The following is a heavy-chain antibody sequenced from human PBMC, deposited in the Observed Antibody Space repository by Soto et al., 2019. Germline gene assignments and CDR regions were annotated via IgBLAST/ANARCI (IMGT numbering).Heavy chain of an antibody. J-gene: IGHJ3*02. CDR2: ISGSGGST. Sequence: EVQLLESGGGLVQPGGSLRLSCAASGFTFSSYAMSWVRQAPGKGLEWVSAISGSGGSTYYAASVKGRFTISRDNSKNTLYLQMNSLRAEDTDEYYCAKDGDDHRGGDAFDIWGQGTMVTVSS. CDR3: AKDGDDHRGGDAFDI. D-gene: IGHD3-16*01. CDR1: GFTFSSYA. V-gene: IGHV3-23*01.